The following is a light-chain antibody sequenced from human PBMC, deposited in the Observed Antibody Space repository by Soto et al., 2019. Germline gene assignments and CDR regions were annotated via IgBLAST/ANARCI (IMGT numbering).Light chain of an antibody. V-gene: IGKV3-20*01. CDR3: QQCGSSRGT. Sequence: EIVLTQSPGTLSLSPGERATLSCSASQSVTSSFLAWYQQKPGQAPRLLIYCASHRATGIPDRVSGSESGTDFNPTLSRIGTEDFAVYYCQQCGSSRGTFGQGTKADMK. J-gene: IGKJ1*01. CDR2: CAS. CDR1: QSVTSSF.